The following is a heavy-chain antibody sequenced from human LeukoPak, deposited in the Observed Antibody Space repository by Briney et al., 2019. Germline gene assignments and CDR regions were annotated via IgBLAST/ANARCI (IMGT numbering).Heavy chain of an antibody. D-gene: IGHD5-18*01. V-gene: IGHV3-53*01. CDR2: ICSGGST. CDR3: ARTYSGYSYGMYWYFDL. Sequence: GGSLRLSCAASGFTVSSNSMSWVRQAPGKGLEWVSVICSGGSTYYADSVKGRFTISRDNSKNTLYLQMNSLRAEDTAVYYCARTYSGYSYGMYWYFDLWGRGTLVTVSS. CDR1: GFTVSSNS. J-gene: IGHJ2*01.